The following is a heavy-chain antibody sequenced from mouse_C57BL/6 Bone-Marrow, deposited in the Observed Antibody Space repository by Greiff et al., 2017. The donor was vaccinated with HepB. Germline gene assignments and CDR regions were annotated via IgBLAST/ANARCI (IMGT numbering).Heavy chain of an antibody. J-gene: IGHJ3*01. V-gene: IGHV14-4*01. CDR1: GFNIKDDY. Sequence: EVQLQQSGAELVRPGASVKLSCTASGFNIKDDYMHWVKQRPEQGLEWIGWIDPENGDTEYASKFQGKATITADTSSNTAYLQLSSLTSEDTAVYYCTTHHGPAWFAYWGQGTLVTVSA. CDR3: TTHHGPAWFAY. CDR2: IDPENGDT.